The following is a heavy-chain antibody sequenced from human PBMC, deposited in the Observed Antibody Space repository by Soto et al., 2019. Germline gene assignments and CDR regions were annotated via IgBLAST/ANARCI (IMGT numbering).Heavy chain of an antibody. D-gene: IGHD2-15*01. V-gene: IGHV4-59*08. J-gene: IGHJ6*03. CDR3: GRYPKNCLYYLDG. CDR1: GDSINSDY. CDR2: IYNSGST. Sequence: SGTLSLTFTVSGDSINSDYWSWVRQPPGKGLEWIGYIYNSGSTNYNPSLKSRVTMSLDPSKNQFSLKLSSVTAADTAVYYCGRYPKNCLYYLDGLGEGAKVNVSS.